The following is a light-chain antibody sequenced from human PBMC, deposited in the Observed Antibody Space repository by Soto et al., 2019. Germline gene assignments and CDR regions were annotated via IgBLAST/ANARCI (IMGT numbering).Light chain of an antibody. CDR3: QSYDTSLNVVV. V-gene: IGLV1-40*01. Sequence: QSVLTQPPSVSGAPGQRVTISCTGSSSNIGAGYDVHWYQHLPETAPKLLIYGDTNRPSGVPDRISGSKSGTSASLAITGLRAEDETDYYCQSYDTSLNVVVFGGGTKLTVL. CDR2: GDT. CDR1: SSNIGAGYD. J-gene: IGLJ2*01.